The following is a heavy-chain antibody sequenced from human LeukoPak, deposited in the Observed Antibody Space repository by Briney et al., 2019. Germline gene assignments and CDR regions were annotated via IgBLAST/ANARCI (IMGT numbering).Heavy chain of an antibody. CDR3: ASPRVRSQYQPAASYYMDV. V-gene: IGHV4-39*01. J-gene: IGHJ6*03. CDR1: GGSISSSSYY. CDR2: IYYSGST. Sequence: SSETLSLTCTVSGGSISSSSYYWGWIRQPPGKGLEWIGSIYYSGSTYYNPSLKSRVTISVDTSKNQFSLKLSSVTAADTAVYYSASPRVRSQYQPAASYYMDVWGKGTTVTVSS. D-gene: IGHD2-2*01.